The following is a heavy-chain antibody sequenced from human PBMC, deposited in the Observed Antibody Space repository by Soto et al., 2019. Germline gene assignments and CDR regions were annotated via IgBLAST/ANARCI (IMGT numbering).Heavy chain of an antibody. Sequence: EVQLVESGGALVQPGGSLRLSCAASGITVSGEYMTWVRQAPGKGLEWASVLYSGGSALYTDSVRDRFTISRDNSKXXXXLXXXXXXXXXXXXXXXAXVIRGGYCRSNNCYXXXXXXWGQXTLV. J-gene: IGHJ3*01. CDR2: LYSGGSA. D-gene: IGHD2-2*01. CDR1: GITVSGEY. V-gene: IGHV3-66*01. CDR3: AXVIRGGYCRSNNCYXXXXXX.